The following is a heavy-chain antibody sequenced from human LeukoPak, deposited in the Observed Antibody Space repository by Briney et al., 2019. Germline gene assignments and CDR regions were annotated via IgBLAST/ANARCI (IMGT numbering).Heavy chain of an antibody. V-gene: IGHV1-18*01. J-gene: IGHJ4*02. CDR3: ARDLEAAAGNFDY. CDR1: GYTFTSYG. D-gene: IGHD6-13*01. CDR2: ISAYNGNT. Sequence: ASVKVSCKASGYTFTSYGISWVRQAPGQGLEWMGWISAYNGNTNYAQKLQGRVTMTTDTSTSTACMELRGLRSDDTAVYYCARDLEAAAGNFDYWGQGTLVTVSS.